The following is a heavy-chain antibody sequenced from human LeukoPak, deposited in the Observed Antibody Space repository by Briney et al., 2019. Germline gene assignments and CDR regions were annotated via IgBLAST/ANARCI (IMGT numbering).Heavy chain of an antibody. Sequence: ASVKVSCKASGYTFTSYGISWVRQAPGQGLEWMGWISAYNGNTNYAQKLQGRVTMTTDTSTSTAYMELRSLRSDDTAVYYCARMPIYSSSPYDAFDIWGQGTMVTVSS. D-gene: IGHD6-6*01. V-gene: IGHV1-18*01. CDR1: GYTFTSYG. CDR3: ARMPIYSSSPYDAFDI. CDR2: ISAYNGNT. J-gene: IGHJ3*02.